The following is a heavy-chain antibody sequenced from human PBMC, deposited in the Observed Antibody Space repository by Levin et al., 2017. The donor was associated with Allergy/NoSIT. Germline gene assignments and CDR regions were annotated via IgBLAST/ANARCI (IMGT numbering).Heavy chain of an antibody. CDR2: INPNSGGT. CDR1: GYTFIDYY. Sequence: GESLKISCKALGYTFIDYYIHWVRQAPGQGLEWMGWINPNSGGTNFAQKFQGRVTMTRDTSVNVAYLELSRLKSDDTAIYYCTRARYQLIEPYWFDPWGQGTMVTVSS. J-gene: IGHJ5*02. D-gene: IGHD2-8*01. V-gene: IGHV1-2*02. CDR3: TRARYQLIEPYWFDP.